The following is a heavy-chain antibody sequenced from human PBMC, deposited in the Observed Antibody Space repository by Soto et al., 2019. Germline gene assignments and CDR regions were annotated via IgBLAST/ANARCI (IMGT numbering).Heavy chain of an antibody. CDR1: GFSFSDCG. Sequence: GGSLRLSCAASGFSFSDCGMHWVRQAPGKGLEWVAVISYDGSNKYYADSVKGRFTISRDSSRNTVNLLMNRLRVEDTARYFCVSWVSVHFEYWGPGTLVTVSS. CDR3: VSWVSVHFEY. D-gene: IGHD2-8*01. CDR2: ISYDGSNK. V-gene: IGHV3-30*03. J-gene: IGHJ4*02.